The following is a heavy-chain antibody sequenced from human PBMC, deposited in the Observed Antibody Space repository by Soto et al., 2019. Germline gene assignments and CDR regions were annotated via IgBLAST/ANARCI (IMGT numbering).Heavy chain of an antibody. D-gene: IGHD2-15*01. CDR2: IYYSGST. CDR1: GGSISSSSYY. V-gene: IGHV4-39*02. Sequence: SETLSLTCSVSGGSISSSSYYWGWIRQPPGKGLEWIGSIYYSGSTYYNPSLKSRVTISVDTSKTQFSLKLSSVTAADTALYYCARDGYCNGATCYSGFDYWGQGTLVTVSS. J-gene: IGHJ4*02. CDR3: ARDGYCNGATCYSGFDY.